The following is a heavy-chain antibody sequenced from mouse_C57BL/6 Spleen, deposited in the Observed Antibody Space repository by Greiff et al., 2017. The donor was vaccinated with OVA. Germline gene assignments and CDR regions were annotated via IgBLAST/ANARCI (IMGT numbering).Heavy chain of an antibody. J-gene: IGHJ2*01. CDR3: ARSLRRGDYFDY. CDR1: GFTFSDYG. CDR2: ISSGSSTI. Sequence: EVQVVESGGGLVKPGGSLKLSCAASGFTFSDYGMHWVRQAPEQGLEWVAYISSGSSTIYYADTVKGRFTISRDNAKNTMFLQMTSLRSEDTAMYYCARSLRRGDYFDYWGQGTTLTVSS. V-gene: IGHV5-17*01. D-gene: IGHD1-2*01.